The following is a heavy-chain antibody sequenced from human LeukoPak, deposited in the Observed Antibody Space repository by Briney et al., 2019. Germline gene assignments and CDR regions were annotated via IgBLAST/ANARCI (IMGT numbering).Heavy chain of an antibody. Sequence: PGGSLRLSCAAFGFTFDDYGMSWVRQAPGKGLEWVSGINWNGGSTGYADSVKGRFTISRDNAKNSLYLQMNSLRAEDTALYYCARDRYMTTGYYFDYWGQGTLVTVSS. D-gene: IGHD4-17*01. CDR3: ARDRYMTTGYYFDY. CDR1: GFTFDDYG. V-gene: IGHV3-20*04. J-gene: IGHJ4*02. CDR2: INWNGGST.